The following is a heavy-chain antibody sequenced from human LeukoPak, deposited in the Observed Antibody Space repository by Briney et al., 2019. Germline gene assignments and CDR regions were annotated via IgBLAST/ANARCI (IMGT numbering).Heavy chain of an antibody. CDR3: ARTYGSGSFVWDGMDV. J-gene: IGHJ6*04. CDR2: IYYSGST. CDR1: GGSISSGGYY. D-gene: IGHD3-10*01. Sequence: SETLSLTCTVSGGSISSGGYYWSWIRQHPGKGLEGIGYIYYSGSTYYNPSLKSRVTISVDTSKNQFSLKLSSVTAADTAVYYCARTYGSGSFVWDGMDVWGKGTTVTVSS. V-gene: IGHV4-31*03.